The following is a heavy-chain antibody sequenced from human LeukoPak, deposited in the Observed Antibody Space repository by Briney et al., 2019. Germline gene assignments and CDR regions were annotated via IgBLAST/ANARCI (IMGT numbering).Heavy chain of an antibody. Sequence: PGGSLRLSCAASGFTFSSYWMSWVRQAPGQGLEWVANIKQDGSEKYYVDSVKGRFAISRDNAKNSLYLQMNSLRAEDTALYYCAREVSEGFDFWGQGTLVTVSS. D-gene: IGHD3-22*01. J-gene: IGHJ4*02. V-gene: IGHV3-7*01. CDR3: AREVSEGFDF. CDR1: GFTFSSYW. CDR2: IKQDGSEK.